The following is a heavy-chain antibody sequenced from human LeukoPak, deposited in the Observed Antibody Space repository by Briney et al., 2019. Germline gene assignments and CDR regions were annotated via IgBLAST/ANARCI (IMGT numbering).Heavy chain of an antibody. Sequence: GGSLRLSCAASGFTFSSYAMSWVRQAPGKGLEWVSSISGSAGSTSYADSVKGRFTISRDNSKKTVYLQMNSLRAEDTAVYYCARIPQAAIYTVPNFDYWGQGTLVTVSS. CDR1: GFTFSSYA. D-gene: IGHD3-16*01. J-gene: IGHJ4*02. CDR2: ISGSAGST. V-gene: IGHV3-23*01. CDR3: ARIPQAAIYTVPNFDY.